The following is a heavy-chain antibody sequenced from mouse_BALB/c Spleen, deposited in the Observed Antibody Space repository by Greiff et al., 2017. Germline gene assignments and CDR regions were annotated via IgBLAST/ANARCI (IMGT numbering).Heavy chain of an antibody. CDR2: INPYNDGT. J-gene: IGHJ3*01. CDR1: GYTFTSYV. CDR3: ARSYRYDGREFAY. V-gene: IGHV1-14*01. D-gene: IGHD2-14*01. Sequence: VQLQQSGPELVKPGASVKMSCKASGYTFTSYVMHWVKQKPGQGLEWIGYINPYNDGTKYNEKFKGKATLTSDKSSSTAYMELSSLTSEDSAVYYCARSYRYDGREFAYWGEGTLVTVSA.